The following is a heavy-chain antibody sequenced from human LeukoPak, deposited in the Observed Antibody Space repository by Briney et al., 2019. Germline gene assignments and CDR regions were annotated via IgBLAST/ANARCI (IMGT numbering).Heavy chain of an antibody. CDR2: IYYSGST. J-gene: IGHJ4*02. D-gene: IGHD3-10*01. Sequence: PSETLSLTCAVYGGSFSGYYWSWIRQPPGKGLEWIGYIYYSGSTNYNLSLKSRVTISVDTSKNQFSLKLSSVTAADTAVYYCARHPFPGSFGFDYWGQGTLVTVSS. V-gene: IGHV4-59*08. CDR1: GGSFSGYY. CDR3: ARHPFPGSFGFDY.